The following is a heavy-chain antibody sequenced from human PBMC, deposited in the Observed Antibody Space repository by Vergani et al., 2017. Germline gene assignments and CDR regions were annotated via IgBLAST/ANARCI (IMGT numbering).Heavy chain of an antibody. CDR1: GFTFSSYE. CDR2: ISSSGSTI. Sequence: EVQLVESGGGLVQPGGSLRLSCAASGFTFSSYEMNWVRQAPGKGLEWVSYISSSGSTIYYADSVKGRFTISRDNAKNSLYLQMKSRRAEDTEGYYCAREKKREERRGEDREEWGQG. J-gene: IGHJ4*02. D-gene: IGHD3-16*01. CDR3: AREKKREERRGEDREE. V-gene: IGHV3-48*03.